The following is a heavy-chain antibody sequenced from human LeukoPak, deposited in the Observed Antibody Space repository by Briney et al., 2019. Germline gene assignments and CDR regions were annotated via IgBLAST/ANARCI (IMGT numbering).Heavy chain of an antibody. Sequence: GGSLRLSCTTSGFAFSSYAMSWVRQAPGKGLEWVSAISGSGGSTYYADSVKGRFTISRDNSKNTLYLQMNSLRAEDTAVYYCAKDPPFSFGNPGAFDIWGQGTMVTVSS. CDR1: GFAFSSYA. D-gene: IGHD3-10*01. CDR3: AKDPPFSFGNPGAFDI. J-gene: IGHJ3*02. V-gene: IGHV3-23*01. CDR2: ISGSGGST.